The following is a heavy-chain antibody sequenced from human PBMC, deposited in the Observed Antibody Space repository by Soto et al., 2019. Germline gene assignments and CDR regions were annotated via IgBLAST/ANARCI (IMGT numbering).Heavy chain of an antibody. J-gene: IGHJ4*02. CDR3: ARGLSGYYKYGFDY. V-gene: IGHV3-30-3*01. CDR1: GFTFSSYA. D-gene: IGHD3-22*01. Sequence: QVQLVESGGGVVQPGRSLRLSCAASGFTFSSYAMHWVRQAPGKGLEWVAVISYDGSNKYYADSVKGRFTISRDNSKNTLYLQMNSLRAEDTAIYYCARGLSGYYKYGFDYWGQGTLVTVSS. CDR2: ISYDGSNK.